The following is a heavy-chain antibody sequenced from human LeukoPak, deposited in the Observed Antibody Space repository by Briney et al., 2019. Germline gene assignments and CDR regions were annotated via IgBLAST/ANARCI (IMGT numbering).Heavy chain of an antibody. CDR3: ARPHGYSGYDGPGY. CDR2: INHSGST. J-gene: IGHJ4*02. CDR1: GFIVSSNY. D-gene: IGHD5-12*01. V-gene: IGHV4-34*01. Sequence: GSLRLSCAASGFIVSSNYMSWIRQPPGKGLEWIGEINHSGSTNYNPSLKSRVTISVDTSKNQFSLKLSSVTAADTAVYYCARPHGYSGYDGPGYWGQGTLVTVSS.